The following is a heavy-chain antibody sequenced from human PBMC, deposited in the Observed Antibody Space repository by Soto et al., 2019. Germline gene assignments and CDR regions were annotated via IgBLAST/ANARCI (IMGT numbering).Heavy chain of an antibody. CDR3: TRTILQWFGESD. Sequence: EVQLVESGGGLVKPGGSLRLSCTASGFTFTNAWMSWVRQAPGKGLEWVGRIKSETDGATTDYAAPVKGRFTISRADSTSTLYLHMNSLKTEDTAVYYCTRTILQWFGESDWGQGTLVTVSS. CDR1: GFTFTNAW. CDR2: IKSETDGATT. V-gene: IGHV3-15*01. J-gene: IGHJ4*02. D-gene: IGHD3-10*01.